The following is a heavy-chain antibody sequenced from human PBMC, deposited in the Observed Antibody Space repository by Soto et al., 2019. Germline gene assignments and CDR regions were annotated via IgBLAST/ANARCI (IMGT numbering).Heavy chain of an antibody. Sequence: QVQLQESGPGLVKPSETLSLTCTVSGGSISSYYWSWIRQPPGKGLEWIGYIYYSGSTNYNPSLKRRATIRVDTSKNLLSRMLSSVTAADTDVYYCARNLRGGYSGYSPGRAFDNWGQGTMVTVSS. J-gene: IGHJ3*02. CDR3: ARNLRGGYSGYSPGRAFDN. D-gene: IGHD5-12*01. CDR1: GGSISSYY. V-gene: IGHV4-59*01. CDR2: IYYSGST.